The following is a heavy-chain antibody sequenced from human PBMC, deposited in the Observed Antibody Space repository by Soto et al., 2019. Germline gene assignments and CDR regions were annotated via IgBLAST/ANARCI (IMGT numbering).Heavy chain of an antibody. J-gene: IGHJ3*02. D-gene: IGHD3-3*01. CDR1: GFSFSTYA. CDR2: ISGSGYST. V-gene: IGHV3-23*01. CDR3: AKDRVTPWSGHPDVVFDI. Sequence: LRLSCAASGFSFSTYAMSWVRQAPGKGLEWVSAISGSGYSTYYADSVKGRFTISRDNSKNTLYLQMNSLRAEDTAVYYCAKDRVTPWSGHPDVVFDIWGQGKMVT.